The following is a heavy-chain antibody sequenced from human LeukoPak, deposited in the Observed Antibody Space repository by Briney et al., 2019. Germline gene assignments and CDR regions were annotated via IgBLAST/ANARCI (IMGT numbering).Heavy chain of an antibody. CDR2: ISAYNGNT. Sequence: GAAVKVSCKASGYPFDNFGLTWVRQAPGQGLDWMGWISAYNGNTHYAQKFRGRLTLTTETSTGTAYLELRSLKSDDTAVYYCARDRVGGDLTGVSLYWGQGTLVTVSS. J-gene: IGHJ4*01. CDR3: ARDRVGGDLTGVSLY. CDR1: GYPFDNFG. D-gene: IGHD4-17*01. V-gene: IGHV1-18*01.